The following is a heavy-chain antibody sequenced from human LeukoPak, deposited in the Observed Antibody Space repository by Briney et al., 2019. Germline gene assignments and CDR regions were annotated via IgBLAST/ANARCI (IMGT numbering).Heavy chain of an antibody. V-gene: IGHV3-23*01. J-gene: IGHJ6*03. CDR3: AKGSDQFNYYNYMDV. CDR1: GFTFSRYV. Sequence: PGGSLRLPCAASGFTFSRYVMSWVRQAPGKGLQWVSFISGSGGSTFYADSVKGRFTISRDNSKNTLYLQTSSLTAEDTAVYYCAKGSDQFNYYNYMDVWGKGTTVTVSS. CDR2: ISGSGGST. D-gene: IGHD3-3*01.